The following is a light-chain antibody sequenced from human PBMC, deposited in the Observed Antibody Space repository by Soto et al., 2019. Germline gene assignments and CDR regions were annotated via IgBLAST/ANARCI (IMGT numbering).Light chain of an antibody. V-gene: IGKV3-15*01. CDR2: DTS. J-gene: IGKJ4*01. CDR3: QPYNNWPLT. Sequence: EIVFTHSPGTLSLSPGERATLSCRASQSVNNYLAWYQHKPGQTPRLLIYDTSTRATGVPTRFSGSRSGAEFTLTINSLQSEDFAVYYCQPYNNWPLTFGGGTKVDIK. CDR1: QSVNNY.